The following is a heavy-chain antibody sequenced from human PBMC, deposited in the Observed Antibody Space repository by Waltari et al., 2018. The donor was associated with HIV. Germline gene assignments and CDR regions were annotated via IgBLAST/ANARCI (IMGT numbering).Heavy chain of an antibody. Sequence: VQLLESGGGLVQPGGSLRLSCEASGFSFSDSALGWVRQAPGKGLHCVSTISGSGQATYYSESVEGRFTISRDDSQNTLYLQMHSVRGEDTAVYFCAKGVSVVTRTGFDSWGQGTMVIVSS. J-gene: IGHJ4*02. CDR2: ISGSGQAT. D-gene: IGHD2-21*02. V-gene: IGHV3-23*01. CDR1: GFSFSDSA. CDR3: AKGVSVVTRTGFDS.